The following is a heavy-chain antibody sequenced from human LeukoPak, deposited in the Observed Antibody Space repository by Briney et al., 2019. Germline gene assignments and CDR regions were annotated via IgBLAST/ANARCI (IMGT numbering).Heavy chain of an antibody. CDR2: IWYDGSNK. J-gene: IGHJ5*02. CDR1: GFTFSSYG. V-gene: IGHV3-33*01. Sequence: GESLRLSCAASGFTFSSYGMHWVRQAPGKGLEWVAVIWYDGSNKYYADSVKGRFTISRDNAKTTLYLQMNSLGVEDTAVYYCARDHSSSAWCQGTLVTVSS. CDR3: ARDHSSSA. D-gene: IGHD6-6*01.